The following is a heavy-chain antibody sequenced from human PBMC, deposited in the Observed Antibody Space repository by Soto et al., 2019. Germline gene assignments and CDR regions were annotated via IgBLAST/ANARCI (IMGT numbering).Heavy chain of an antibody. D-gene: IGHD6-13*01. CDR2: ISSSSSYI. V-gene: IGHV3-21*01. CDR3: ERGPLSRYSSSWPKY. Sequence: PGGSLRLSCAASGFTFSSYSMNWVRQAPGKGLEWVSSISSSSSYIYYADSVKGRFTISRDNAKNSLYLQMNSLRAEDTAVYYCERGPLSRYSSSWPKYWGQGTLVTVSS. J-gene: IGHJ4*02. CDR1: GFTFSSYS.